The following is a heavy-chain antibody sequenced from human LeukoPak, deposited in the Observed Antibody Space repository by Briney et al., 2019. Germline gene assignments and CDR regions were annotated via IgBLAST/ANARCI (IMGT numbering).Heavy chain of an antibody. D-gene: IGHD3-3*02. CDR3: TKGFTEESIFDH. V-gene: IGHV3-23*01. J-gene: IGHJ4*02. CDR2: ISGSGGST. Sequence: PGGSLRLSCAASGFTFSSYAMSWVRQAPGKGLEWVSAISGSGGSTYYADSVKGRFTISRDNSKNTLYLQMNSLRAEDTAVYYCTKGFTEESIFDHWGQGTLVTVSS. CDR1: GFTFSSYA.